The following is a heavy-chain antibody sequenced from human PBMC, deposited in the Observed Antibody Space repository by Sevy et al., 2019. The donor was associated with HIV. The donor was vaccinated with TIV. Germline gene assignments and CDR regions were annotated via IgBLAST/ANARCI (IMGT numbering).Heavy chain of an antibody. CDR3: ARETYYYGSGSYYPLDY. D-gene: IGHD3-10*01. CDR2: LSYDGSNK. CDR1: GFTFSSYA. J-gene: IGHJ4*02. Sequence: GGSLRLSCAASGFTFSSYAVHWVRQAPGKGLEWVAVLSYDGSNKYYADSVKGRLTISRDNSKNTLYLQMNSLRAEDTAVYYCARETYYYGSGSYYPLDYWGQGTLVTVSS. V-gene: IGHV3-30-3*01.